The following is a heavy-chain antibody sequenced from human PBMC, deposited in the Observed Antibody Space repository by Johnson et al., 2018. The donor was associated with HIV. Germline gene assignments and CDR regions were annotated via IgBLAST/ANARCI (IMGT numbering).Heavy chain of an antibody. CDR2: IRYDGSNK. V-gene: IGHV3-30*02. CDR3: ARAIQGVVVPAAFDI. CDR1: GFTFSSHG. J-gene: IGHJ3*02. D-gene: IGHD2-2*01. Sequence: QVQLVESGGGLVKPGGSLRLSCAASGFTFSSHGMHWVRQAPGKGLDWVSFIRYDGSNKYYADSVKGRFTISRDKSKNTLYLQMNSLRVEDTAVDYCARAIQGVVVPAAFDIWGQGTMVTVSS.